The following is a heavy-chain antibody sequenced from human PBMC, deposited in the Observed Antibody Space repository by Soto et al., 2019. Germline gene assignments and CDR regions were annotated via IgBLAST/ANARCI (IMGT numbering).Heavy chain of an antibody. J-gene: IGHJ4*02. CDR3: ARHFVAVVIKGWGY. CDR1: AGSMDRSSYY. CDR2: TYYNGNA. D-gene: IGHD3-10*01. V-gene: IGHV4-39*01. Sequence: SETRSVTCNGSAGSMDRSSYYWDWLRQPPGKGLEWIGTTYYNGNAYYNPSLKSRVSMSVDTSKNQFSLKLVSVTAADTAVYYCARHFVAVVIKGWGYWGQGTLVTVS.